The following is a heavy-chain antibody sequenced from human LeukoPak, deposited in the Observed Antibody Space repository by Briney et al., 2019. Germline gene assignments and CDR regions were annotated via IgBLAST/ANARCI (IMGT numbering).Heavy chain of an antibody. CDR2: ISGSGGST. D-gene: IGHD3-3*01. CDR3: AKGSFTCYDFWSRFDP. V-gene: IGHV3-23*01. J-gene: IGHJ5*02. CDR1: GFTFSSYA. Sequence: PGGSLRLSCAASGFTFSSYAMSWVRQAPGKGLEWVSAISGSGGSTYYADSVKGRFTISRDNSKNTLYLQMNSLRAEDTAVYYCAKGSFTCYDFWSRFDPWGQGTLVTVSS.